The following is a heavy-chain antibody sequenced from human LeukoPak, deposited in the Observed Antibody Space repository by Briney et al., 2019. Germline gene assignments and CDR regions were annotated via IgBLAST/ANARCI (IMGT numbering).Heavy chain of an antibody. J-gene: IGHJ4*02. CDR1: GFTFSSYG. V-gene: IGHV3-30*02. CDR3: AKGVPRVVPAANSFH. Sequence: PGGSLRLSCAASGFTFSSYGMHWVRQALGKGLEWVAFIRHDGSNKYYADSVKGRFTISRDNSKNTLYLQMNSLRAEDTAVYYCAKGVPRVVPAANSFHWGQGTLVTVSS. D-gene: IGHD2-2*01. CDR2: IRHDGSNK.